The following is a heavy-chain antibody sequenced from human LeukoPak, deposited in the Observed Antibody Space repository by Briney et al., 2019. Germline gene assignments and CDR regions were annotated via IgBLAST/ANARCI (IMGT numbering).Heavy chain of an antibody. D-gene: IGHD3-9*01. CDR3: ARAEYDILTGYYNGWFDP. CDR1: GGTFSSYA. J-gene: IGHJ5*02. CDR2: IIPIFGTA. V-gene: IGHV1-69*06. Sequence: ASVKVSCKASGGTFSSYAISWVRQAPGQGLEWMGGIIPIFGTANYAQKFQGRVTITADKSTSTAYMELSSLRSEDTAVYYCARAEYDILTGYYNGWFDPWGQGTLVTVSS.